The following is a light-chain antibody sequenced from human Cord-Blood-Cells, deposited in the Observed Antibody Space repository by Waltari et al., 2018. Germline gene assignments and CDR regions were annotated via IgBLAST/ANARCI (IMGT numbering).Light chain of an antibody. CDR3: SSYTSSSTLV. V-gene: IGLV2-14*03. Sequence: QSALTQPASVSGSPAQSITISCPGTSSDVGGYNYVSWYQQHPGKAPKLMIYDVSNRPSGVSNRFSGSKSGNTASLTISGLQAEDEADYYCSSYTSSSTLVFGGGTKLTVL. CDR1: SSDVGGYNY. J-gene: IGLJ3*02. CDR2: DVS.